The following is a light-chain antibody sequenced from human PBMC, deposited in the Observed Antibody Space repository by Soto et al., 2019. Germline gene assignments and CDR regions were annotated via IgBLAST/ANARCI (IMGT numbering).Light chain of an antibody. CDR1: QSISNS. J-gene: IGKJ1*01. Sequence: DLQMTQSPSSLSASIGDRVVISCRASQSISNSLHWYQQQPGKAPKLLIYASSNLHSGVPSRFSGSGSGTDFTLTISDLQPGDSAVYSCQQSYSNPMTFGQGTKVEI. CDR3: QQSYSNPMT. V-gene: IGKV1-39*01. CDR2: ASS.